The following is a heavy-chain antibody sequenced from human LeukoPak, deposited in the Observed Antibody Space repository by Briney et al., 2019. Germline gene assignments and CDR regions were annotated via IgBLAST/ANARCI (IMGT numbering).Heavy chain of an antibody. CDR2: ISGSGGST. D-gene: IGHD3-22*01. CDR3: AKCYYDSSTSGTDW. CDR1: GFTFSNYA. Sequence: GGSLRLSCAASGFTFSNYAMSWVRQAPGKRLEWVSAISGSGGSTYYADSVVKGRFTISRDNSKNTLYLQMNSLRAEDTAVYYCAKCYYDSSTSGTDWWGQGTLVTVSS. J-gene: IGHJ4*02. V-gene: IGHV3-23*01.